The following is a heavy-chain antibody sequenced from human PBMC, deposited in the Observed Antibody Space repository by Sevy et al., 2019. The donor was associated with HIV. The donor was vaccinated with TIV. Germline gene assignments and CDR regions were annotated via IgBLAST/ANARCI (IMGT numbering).Heavy chain of an antibody. J-gene: IGHJ4*02. D-gene: IGHD6-19*01. CDR1: GFTFTGST. V-gene: IGHV3-73*01. Sequence: QLGGSLSLSCAASGFTFTGSTMYWVRQASGKGLEWVARIRSRAKTYATAYAASVKGRFTNSRDDSRNTAYLQMNSLKIEDTAVYYCSSQRTIAVAGVYFDYWGQGTLVTVSS. CDR2: IRSRAKTYAT. CDR3: SSQRTIAVAGVYFDY.